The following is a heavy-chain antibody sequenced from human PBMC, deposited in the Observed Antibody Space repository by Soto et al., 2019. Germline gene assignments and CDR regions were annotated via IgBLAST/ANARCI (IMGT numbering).Heavy chain of an antibody. CDR2: IWYDGSNK. V-gene: IGHV3-33*01. CDR1: GFTFSSYG. Sequence: WGSLRLSCAASGFTFSSYGMHWVRQAPGKGLEWVAVIWYDGSNKYYADSVKGRFTISRDNSKNTLYLQMNSLRAEDTAVYYCARDSGYSYGSPLAYGMDVWGQGTTVTVSS. J-gene: IGHJ6*02. CDR3: ARDSGYSYGSPLAYGMDV. D-gene: IGHD5-18*01.